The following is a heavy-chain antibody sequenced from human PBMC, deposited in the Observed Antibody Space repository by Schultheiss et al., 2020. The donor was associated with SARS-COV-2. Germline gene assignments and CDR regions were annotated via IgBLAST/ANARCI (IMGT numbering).Heavy chain of an antibody. CDR2: ISSSSSYI. CDR1: GFTFSSYS. V-gene: IGHV3-21*01. J-gene: IGHJ6*02. CDR3: ARLTYYDILTGPYGMDV. D-gene: IGHD3-9*01. Sequence: GESLKISCAASGFTFSSYSMNWVRQAPGKGLEWVSSISSSSSYIYYADSVKGRFTISRDNAKNSLYLQMNSLRDEDTAVYYCARLTYYDILTGPYGMDVWGQGTTVTVSS.